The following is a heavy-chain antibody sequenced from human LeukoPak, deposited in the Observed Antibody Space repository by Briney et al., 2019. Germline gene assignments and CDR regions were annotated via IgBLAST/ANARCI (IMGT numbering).Heavy chain of an antibody. CDR1: GYSFTSYW. D-gene: IGHD3-16*01. CDR3: ARHDYDSDAFDI. J-gene: IGHJ3*02. V-gene: IGHV5-10-1*01. CDR2: IDPSDSYT. Sequence: GESVKISCKGSGYSFTSYWIIWVRQMPGKGLGWMGRIDPSDSYTNYSTSFQGHVTISADKSIRTPYLQWSTLKATDTAMYYCARHDYDSDAFDIWGQGTVVAVST.